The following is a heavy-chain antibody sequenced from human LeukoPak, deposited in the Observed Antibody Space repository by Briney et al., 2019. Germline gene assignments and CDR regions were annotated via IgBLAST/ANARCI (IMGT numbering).Heavy chain of an antibody. V-gene: IGHV1-69*13. D-gene: IGHD2-2*01. CDR3: VIGGSSVVPAAIPGDY. CDR1: GGTFTSYA. J-gene: IGHJ4*02. Sequence: SVKVSCKASGGTFTSYAISWVRQAPGQGLEWMGGIIPIFGTANYAQKFQGRVTITADESTSTAYMELSSLRSEDTAVYYCVIGGSSVVPAAIPGDYWGQGTLVTVSS. CDR2: IIPIFGTA.